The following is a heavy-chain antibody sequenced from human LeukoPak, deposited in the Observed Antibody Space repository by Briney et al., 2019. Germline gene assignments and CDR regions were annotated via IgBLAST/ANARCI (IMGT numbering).Heavy chain of an antibody. Sequence: SETLSLTCTVSGGSISSYYWSWIRQPPGKGLEWIGYIYYSGSTNYNPSLKSRVTISVDTSKNQFSLKLSSVTAADTAVYYCAREGTYCSSTSCSWYFDLWGRGTLVTVSS. V-gene: IGHV4-59*12. CDR2: IYYSGST. D-gene: IGHD2-2*01. CDR1: GGSISSYY. CDR3: AREGTYCSSTSCSWYFDL. J-gene: IGHJ2*01.